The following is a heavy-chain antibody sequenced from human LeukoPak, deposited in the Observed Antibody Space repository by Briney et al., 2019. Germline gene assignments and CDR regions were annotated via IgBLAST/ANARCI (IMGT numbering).Heavy chain of an antibody. Sequence: ASVKVSCKASGYTFTGYYMHWVRQAPGQGLEWMGRINPNSGGTNYAQKFQGRVTMTRDTSISTAYMELSRLRSDDTAVYYCXRGSXXSSAMVRGVIDYWGQGTLVTVSS. CDR3: XRGSXXSSAMVRGVIDY. CDR1: GYTFTGYY. V-gene: IGHV1-2*06. J-gene: IGHJ4*02. CDR2: INPNSGGT. D-gene: IGHD3-10*01.